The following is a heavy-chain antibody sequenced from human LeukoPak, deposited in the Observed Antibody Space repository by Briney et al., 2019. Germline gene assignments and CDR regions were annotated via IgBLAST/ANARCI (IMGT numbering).Heavy chain of an antibody. V-gene: IGHV1-2*02. Sequence: GASLKASCKASVGTFSSYAISWVRQAPGQGLEWMGWINPNSGGTNYAQKFQGRVTMTRDTSISTAYMELSRLRSDDTAVYYCARVKMTTVTIFDYWGQGTLVTVSS. CDR3: ARVKMTTVTIFDY. D-gene: IGHD4-17*01. J-gene: IGHJ4*02. CDR1: VGTFSSYA. CDR2: INPNSGGT.